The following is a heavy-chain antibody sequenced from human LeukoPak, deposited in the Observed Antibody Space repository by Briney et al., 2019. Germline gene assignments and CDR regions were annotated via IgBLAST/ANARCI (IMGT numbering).Heavy chain of an antibody. CDR2: ISGGGDST. D-gene: IGHD6-25*01. CDR3: AKDAAPRPYYYMDV. CDR1: GFTFSSYA. J-gene: IGHJ6*03. Sequence: GGSLRLSCAVSGFTFSSYAMSWVRQAPGKGLEWVSAISGGGDSTYYADSVKGRFSISRDNSKNTLYLQMNSLRAEDTAIYYCAKDAAPRPYYYMDVWGTGTTVTVSS. V-gene: IGHV3-23*01.